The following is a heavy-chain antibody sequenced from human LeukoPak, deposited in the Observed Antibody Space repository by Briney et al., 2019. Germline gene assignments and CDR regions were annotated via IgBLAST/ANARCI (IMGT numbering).Heavy chain of an antibody. CDR1: GFTFSDYY. Sequence: PGGSLRLSCAASGFTFSDYYMSWIRQAPGKGLEWVSYISSSGSTIYYADSVKGRFTISRDNAKNSLYLQMNSLRAEDTAVNYQIPYFGFDAFDIWGQGTMVTVSS. V-gene: IGHV3-11*04. CDR3: IPYFGFDAFDI. D-gene: IGHD2-21*01. J-gene: IGHJ3*02. CDR2: ISSSGSTI.